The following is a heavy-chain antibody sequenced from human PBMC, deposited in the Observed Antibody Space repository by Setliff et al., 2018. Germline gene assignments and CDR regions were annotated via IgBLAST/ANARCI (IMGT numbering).Heavy chain of an antibody. J-gene: IGHJ4*02. CDR1: GYPFVGYY. Sequence: ASVKVSCKTSGYPFVGYYIHWMRQAPGQGPEWMGWIDPKSGRTKYAVKFQGRVTMTGDTSINTIYMEVSSLTSDDTAMYYCAKQGDLAFDYWGQGTQVTVSS. CDR3: AKQGDLAFDY. D-gene: IGHD3-16*01. V-gene: IGHV1-2*02. CDR2: IDPKSGRT.